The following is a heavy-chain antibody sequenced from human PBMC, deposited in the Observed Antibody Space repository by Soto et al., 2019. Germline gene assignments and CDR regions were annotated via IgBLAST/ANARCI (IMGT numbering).Heavy chain of an antibody. V-gene: IGHV3-21*01. CDR3: ARDRSQGIAVAVTHFDY. J-gene: IGHJ4*02. CDR2: ISSSSSYI. Sequence: GGSLRLSCAASGFTFSSYSMNWVRQAPGKGLEWVSSISSSSSYIYYADSVKGRFTISRDNAKNSLYLQMNSLRAEDTAVYYCARDRSQGIAVAVTHFDYWGQGTLVTVSS. CDR1: GFTFSSYS. D-gene: IGHD6-19*01.